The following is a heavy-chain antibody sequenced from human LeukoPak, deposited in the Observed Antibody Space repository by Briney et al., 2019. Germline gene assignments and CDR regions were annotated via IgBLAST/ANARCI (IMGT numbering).Heavy chain of an antibody. D-gene: IGHD4-17*01. CDR3: ARDSVTTDYFDY. CDR2: IYSGGST. Sequence: GGSLRLSCAASGFTFSSYAMSWVRQAPGKGLEWVSVIYSGGSTYYADSVKGRFTISRGNSKNTLYLQMNSLRAEDTAVYYCARDSVTTDYFDYWGQGTLVTVSS. J-gene: IGHJ4*02. V-gene: IGHV3-53*01. CDR1: GFTFSSYA.